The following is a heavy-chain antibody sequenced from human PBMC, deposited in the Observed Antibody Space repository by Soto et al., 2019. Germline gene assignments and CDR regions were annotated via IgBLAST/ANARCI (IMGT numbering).Heavy chain of an antibody. CDR1: GFTFSSYE. D-gene: IGHD3-3*01. CDR2: IHTNGHTT. J-gene: IGHJ4*01. V-gene: IGHV3-48*03. CDR3: ATSLSVYYNSY. Sequence: PGGSLRLSCAASGFTFSSYEMMWVRQAPGKGLEWVSFIHTNGHTTYYTDSVKGRFTITRDNAKNSLYLQMNSLRAGDTAVYYCATSLSVYYNSYWGQGTLVTVSS.